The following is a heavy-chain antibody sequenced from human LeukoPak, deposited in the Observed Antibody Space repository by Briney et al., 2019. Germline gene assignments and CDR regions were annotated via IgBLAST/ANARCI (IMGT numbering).Heavy chain of an antibody. CDR1: GGSFSGYY. D-gene: IGHD2-15*01. J-gene: IGHJ4*02. CDR2: INHSGST. V-gene: IGHV4-34*01. CDR3: ARGRRGSSLFDY. Sequence: KPSETLSLTCAVYGGSFSGYYWSWIRQPPGKGLEWIGEINHSGSTNYNPSLKSRVTISVDTSKNQFSLKLSSVTAADTAVYYCARGRRGSSLFDYWGQGTLVTVSS.